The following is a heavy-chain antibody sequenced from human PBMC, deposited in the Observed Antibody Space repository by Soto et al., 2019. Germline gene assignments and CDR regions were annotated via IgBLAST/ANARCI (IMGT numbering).Heavy chain of an antibody. Sequence: QVQLVQSGAEVKKPGSSVKVSCKASGGTFSSYAISWVRQAPGQGLEWMGGIIPIFGTRNYAQKFQGRVTITADQATNTAHIELSSLRSEATAVYYCAILELGAWEPFDYWGQGTLVTVSS. CDR1: GGTFSSYA. CDR2: IIPIFGTR. J-gene: IGHJ4*02. V-gene: IGHV1-69*01. CDR3: AILELGAWEPFDY. D-gene: IGHD1-26*01.